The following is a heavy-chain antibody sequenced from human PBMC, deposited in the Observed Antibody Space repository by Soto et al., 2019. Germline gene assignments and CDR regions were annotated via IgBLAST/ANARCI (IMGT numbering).Heavy chain of an antibody. J-gene: IGHJ4*02. Sequence: GGSLRLSCAASGFTFSSYSMNWVRQAPGKGLEWVSSISSSSSDIYYADSVKGRFTISRYNAKNSLYLEIHSLRAEDTAVYYCARESEDLTSNFDYWGQGTLVTVSS. V-gene: IGHV3-21*06. CDR1: GFTFSSYS. CDR3: ARESEDLTSNFDY. CDR2: ISSSSSDI.